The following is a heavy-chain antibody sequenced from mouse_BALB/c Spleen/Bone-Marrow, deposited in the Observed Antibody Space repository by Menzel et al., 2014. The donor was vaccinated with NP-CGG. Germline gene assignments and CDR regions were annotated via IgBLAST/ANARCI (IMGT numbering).Heavy chain of an antibody. CDR1: GYTFTEYA. J-gene: IGHJ4*01. D-gene: IGHD2-2*01. CDR3: GRGYPGYYVMDY. V-gene: IGHV1-67*01. CDR2: ISTYSGNT. Sequence: LQLVESGPELVRPGVSVKISCKGSGYTFTEYAMHWVKQSHAKSLEWIGVISTYSGNTNYNQKFKGKATLTVDKSSSTDFMELARLTSEDSAIYFCGRGYPGYYVMDYWGQGTSVTGSS.